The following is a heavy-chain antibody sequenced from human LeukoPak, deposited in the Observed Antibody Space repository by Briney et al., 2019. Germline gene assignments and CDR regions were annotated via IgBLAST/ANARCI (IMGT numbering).Heavy chain of an antibody. CDR3: ARTEMATKVYYFDY. J-gene: IGHJ4*02. CDR1: GGSFSGYY. D-gene: IGHD5-24*01. Sequence: SETLSLTCAVYGGSFSGYYWSWIRQPPGKGLEWIGEINHSGSTNYNPSLKSRVTIPVDTSKNQFSLKLSSVTAADTAVYYCARTEMATKVYYFDYWGQGTLVTVSS. CDR2: INHSGST. V-gene: IGHV4-34*01.